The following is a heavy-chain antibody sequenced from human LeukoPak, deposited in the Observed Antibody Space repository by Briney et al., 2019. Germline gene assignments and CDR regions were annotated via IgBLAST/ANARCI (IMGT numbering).Heavy chain of an antibody. CDR2: ISAYNGNT. D-gene: IGHD3-22*01. Sequence: GASVKVSCKASGYTFTGYYMHWVRQAPGQGLEWMGWISAYNGNTNYAQKLQGRVTMTTDTSTSTAYMELRSLRSDDTAVYYCARDPRDYYDSSGYYYTFDYWGQGTLVTVSS. CDR1: GYTFTGYY. CDR3: ARDPRDYYDSSGYYYTFDY. J-gene: IGHJ4*02. V-gene: IGHV1-18*04.